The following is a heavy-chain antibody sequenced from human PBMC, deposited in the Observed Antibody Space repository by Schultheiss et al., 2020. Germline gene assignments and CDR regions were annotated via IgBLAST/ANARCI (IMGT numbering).Heavy chain of an antibody. CDR2: IHYRGST. CDR1: GGSISSNGYY. J-gene: IGHJ3*02. CDR3: ARGILGYCSSTSCYTGFDI. V-gene: IGHV4-39*01. D-gene: IGHD2-2*02. Sequence: SQTLSLTCTVSGGSISSNGYYWGWIRQAPGKGLEWIGNIHYRGSTYYNPSLKSRVTMSVDTSRNQFSLKLSSVTAADTAVYYCARGILGYCSSTSCYTGFDIWGQGTMVTVSS.